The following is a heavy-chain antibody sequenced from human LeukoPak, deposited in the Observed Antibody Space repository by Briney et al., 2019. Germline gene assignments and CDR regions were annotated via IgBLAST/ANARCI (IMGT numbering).Heavy chain of an antibody. V-gene: IGHV3-30*02. D-gene: IGHD5-18*01. CDR3: AKAGRGYSSVHYYMDV. CDR1: GFTFSSYG. J-gene: IGHJ6*03. CDR2: IRYDGSNK. Sequence: PGGSLRLSCAASGFTFSSYGMHWVRQAPGKGLEWVAFIRYDGSNKYYADSVKGRFTISRDNSKNTLYLQMNSLRAEDTAVYYCAKAGRGYSSVHYYMDVWGKGTTVTVSS.